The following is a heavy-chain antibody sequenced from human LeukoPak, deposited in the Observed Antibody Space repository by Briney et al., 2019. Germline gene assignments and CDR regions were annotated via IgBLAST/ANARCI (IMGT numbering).Heavy chain of an antibody. Sequence: SETLSLTCTVSGGSISSSNYYWGWIRQPPGKGLEWIGSIYYSGNTYYNPSLKSRVTISVDMSKNQISLKLSSVTAADTAVHYCARDRLLWFGELDFWGQGTLVIVSS. V-gene: IGHV4-39*07. J-gene: IGHJ4*02. D-gene: IGHD3-10*01. CDR2: IYYSGNT. CDR3: ARDRLLWFGELDF. CDR1: GGSISSSNYY.